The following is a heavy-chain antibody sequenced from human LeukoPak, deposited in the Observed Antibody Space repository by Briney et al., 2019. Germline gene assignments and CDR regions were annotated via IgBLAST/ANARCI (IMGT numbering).Heavy chain of an antibody. Sequence: SETLSLTCTVSGYSISNGYYWGWIRQPPGKGLEWIGHIHHNGSTYNNPSLKSRVTLSVDMSKNQFSLKLSSVTAADTAVYYCANGGGEWYYYGSGTPEWVYWGQGTLVTVSS. CDR3: ANGGGEWYYYGSGTPEWVY. CDR2: IHHNGST. CDR1: GYSISNGYY. V-gene: IGHV4-38-2*02. J-gene: IGHJ4*02. D-gene: IGHD3-10*01.